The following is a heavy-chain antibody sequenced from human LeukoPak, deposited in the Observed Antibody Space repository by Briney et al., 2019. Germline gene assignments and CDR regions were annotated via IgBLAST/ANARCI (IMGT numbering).Heavy chain of an antibody. D-gene: IGHD5-18*01. Sequence: SVKVSCKASGYTFTDFFIHWVRQAPGQGLEWMGGIIPIFGTANYAQKFQGRVTITADKSTSTAYMELSSLRSEDTAVYYCARDSIQLWSMDYWGQGTLVTVSS. CDR1: GYTFTDFF. V-gene: IGHV1-69*06. J-gene: IGHJ4*02. CDR3: ARDSIQLWSMDY. CDR2: IIPIFGTA.